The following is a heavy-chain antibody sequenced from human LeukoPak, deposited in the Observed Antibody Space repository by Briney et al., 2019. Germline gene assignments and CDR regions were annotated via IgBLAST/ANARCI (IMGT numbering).Heavy chain of an antibody. Sequence: PSQTLSLTCTVSGGSISSGDYYWSWIRQPPGKGLEWIGRIYTSGSTNYNPSLKSRVTMSVDTSKNQFSLKLSSVTAADTAVYYCARGHIVVVPAASVISYYYYYMDVWGKGTTVTVPS. D-gene: IGHD2-2*01. CDR2: IYTSGST. J-gene: IGHJ6*03. CDR3: ARGHIVVVPAASVISYYYYYMDV. V-gene: IGHV4-61*02. CDR1: GGSISSGDYY.